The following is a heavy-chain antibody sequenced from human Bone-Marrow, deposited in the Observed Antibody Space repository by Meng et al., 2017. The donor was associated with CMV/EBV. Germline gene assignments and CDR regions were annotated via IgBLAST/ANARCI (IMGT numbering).Heavy chain of an antibody. J-gene: IGHJ6*02. Sequence: GESLKISCAASGLTLSNYWMHWVRQGPGKGLVWVSSISSSSYIYYADSVKGRFTISRDNAKNSLYLQMNSLRAEDTAVYYCARDPRDYRVGMDVWGQGTTVTVSS. V-gene: IGHV3-69-1*01. CDR1: GLTLSNYW. CDR3: ARDPRDYRVGMDV. D-gene: IGHD4-11*01. CDR2: ISSSSYI.